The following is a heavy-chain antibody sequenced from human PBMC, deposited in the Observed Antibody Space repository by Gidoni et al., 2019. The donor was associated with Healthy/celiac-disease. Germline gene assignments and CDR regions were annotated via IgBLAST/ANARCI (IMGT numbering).Heavy chain of an antibody. CDR2: MDPNSGNT. D-gene: IGHD7-27*01. J-gene: IGHJ4*02. CDR1: GCTFTSYD. Sequence: SVKVSCKASGCTFTSYDLNWVRQATGQGLAWMGWMDPNSGNTGYAQKFQGSVTMTRNTSISTAYMELSSLRSEDTAVYYCARGRVTGDWYYWGQGTLVTVSS. CDR3: ARGRVTGDWYY. V-gene: IGHV1-8*01.